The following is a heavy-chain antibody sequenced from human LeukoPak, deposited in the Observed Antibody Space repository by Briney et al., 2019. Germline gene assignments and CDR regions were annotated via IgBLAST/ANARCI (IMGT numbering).Heavy chain of an antibody. D-gene: IGHD1-26*01. CDR3: ARDLRVGAINFDY. V-gene: IGHV3-48*03. CDR1: GFTFSSYE. Sequence: GGSLILSCAASGFTFSSYEMTWVRQAPGKGLEWVSHIDGSNSHIHYADSVKGRFTISRDNAKNSVYLHMNSLRAEDTAVYYCARDLRVGAINFDYWGQGILVTVSP. J-gene: IGHJ4*02. CDR2: IDGSNSHI.